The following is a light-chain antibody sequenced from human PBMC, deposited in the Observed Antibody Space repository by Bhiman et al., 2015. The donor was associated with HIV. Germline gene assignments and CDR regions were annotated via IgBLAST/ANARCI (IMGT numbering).Light chain of an antibody. J-gene: IGLJ1*01. CDR3: QAWDSGTAKFV. V-gene: IGLV3-25*03. CDR2: KDS. Sequence: SYELTQPPSVSVSPGQTARITCSGDALPKQYAYWYQQKPGQAPVLVIYKDSERPSGIPERFSGSSSGTTVTLTISGVQAEDEADYYCQAWDSGTAKFVFGSGTKVIVL. CDR1: ALPKQY.